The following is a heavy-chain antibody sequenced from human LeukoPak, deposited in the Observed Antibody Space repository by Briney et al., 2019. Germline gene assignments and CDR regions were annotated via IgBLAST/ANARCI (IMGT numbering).Heavy chain of an antibody. J-gene: IGHJ4*02. D-gene: IGHD1-26*01. Sequence: SETLSLTCAVSVCSISSDCYTWVWIRQPPGKGLVWIGQKYSSGTTQYNPSLKSRLTISIDTSKNKFSLNLSSVTAADTAVYYRTRQHPVGGDDYWGQGIQVTVSS. V-gene: IGHV4-39*01. CDR1: VCSISSDCYT. CDR3: TRQHPVGGDDY. CDR2: KYSSGTT.